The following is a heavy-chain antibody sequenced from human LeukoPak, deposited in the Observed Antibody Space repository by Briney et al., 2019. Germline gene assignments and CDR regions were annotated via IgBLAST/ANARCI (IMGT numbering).Heavy chain of an antibody. CDR2: INPSGGST. D-gene: IGHD3-22*01. Sequence: ASVKVSCKASGCTFTSYYMHWVRQAPGQGLEWMGIINPSGGSTSYAQKFQGRVTMTRDTSTSTVYMELSSLRSEDTAVYYCARDLPRKEYDSSGYYYYWGQGTLVTVSS. V-gene: IGHV1-46*01. CDR1: GCTFTSYY. CDR3: ARDLPRKEYDSSGYYYY. J-gene: IGHJ4*02.